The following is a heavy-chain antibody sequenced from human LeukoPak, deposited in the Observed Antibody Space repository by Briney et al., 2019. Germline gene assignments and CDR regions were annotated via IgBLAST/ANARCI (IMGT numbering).Heavy chain of an antibody. CDR1: GGTFSSYA. V-gene: IGHV1-69*05. Sequence: SVKVSCTASGGTFSSYAINWVRQAPGQGLEWMGGIIPIFSTANYAQKFQGRVTITTDESTNTAYMELSSLRSEDTAVYRCARGNYYYYMDVWGKGTTVSVSS. CDR2: IIPIFSTA. J-gene: IGHJ6*03. CDR3: ARGNYYYYMDV.